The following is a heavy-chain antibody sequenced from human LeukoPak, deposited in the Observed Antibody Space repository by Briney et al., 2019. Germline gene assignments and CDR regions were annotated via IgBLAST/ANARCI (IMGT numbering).Heavy chain of an antibody. V-gene: IGHV3-7*01. D-gene: IGHD5-12*01. Sequence: GGSLRLSSADSGVTFSSYWMSWVRQAPGKGLEWVANIKQDGSEKYYVDSVKGRFTISRDNAKNSLYLQMNSLRAEDTAVYYCVRAIGGYASYWGQGTLVTVSS. CDR3: VRAIGGYASY. CDR2: IKQDGSEK. J-gene: IGHJ4*02. CDR1: GVTFSSYW.